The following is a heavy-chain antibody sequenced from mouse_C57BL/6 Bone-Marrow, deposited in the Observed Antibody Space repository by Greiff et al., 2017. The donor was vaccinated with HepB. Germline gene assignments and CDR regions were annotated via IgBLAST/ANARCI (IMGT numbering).Heavy chain of an antibody. CDR3: ARHDDGYYPAWFAY. D-gene: IGHD2-3*01. CDR1: GFTFSDYY. V-gene: IGHV5-12*01. CDR2: ISNGCGST. J-gene: IGHJ3*01. Sequence: EVKVEESGGGLVQPGGSLKLSCAASGFTFSDYYMYLVRQTPEKRLEWVAYISNGCGSTYYPDTVKGRFTISRDNAKNTLYLQMSRLKSEDTAMYYWARHDDGYYPAWFAYWGQGTLVTVSA.